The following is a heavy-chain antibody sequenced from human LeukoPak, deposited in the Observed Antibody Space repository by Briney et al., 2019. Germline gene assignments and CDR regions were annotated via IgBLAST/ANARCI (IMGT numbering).Heavy chain of an antibody. V-gene: IGHV3-30*02. CDR3: AKLSSTWDYFDS. D-gene: IGHD7-27*01. Sequence: GGSLRLSCAASGFTFSSYGMHWVRQASGKGLEWVAFIRYDGSNKYYADSVKGRFTISRDNSKNTLYLQMNSLRAEDTAVYYCAKLSSTWDYFDSWGQGTLVTVSS. CDR1: GFTFSSYG. CDR2: IRYDGSNK. J-gene: IGHJ4*02.